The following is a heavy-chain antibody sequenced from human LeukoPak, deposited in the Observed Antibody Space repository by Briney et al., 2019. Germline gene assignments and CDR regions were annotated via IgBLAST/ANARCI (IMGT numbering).Heavy chain of an antibody. V-gene: IGHV3-7*05. J-gene: IGHJ4*02. Sequence: GGSLRLSCAASGFTFSSYWMSWVRQAPGKGLEWVANIKEDGSETYYVDSVKGRFTISRDNAKNSLYLQMDSLRADDTAVYYCARDLSYSSSSGGSFDYWGEGTLVTVSS. D-gene: IGHD6-6*01. CDR3: ARDLSYSSSSGGSFDY. CDR2: IKEDGSET. CDR1: GFTFSSYW.